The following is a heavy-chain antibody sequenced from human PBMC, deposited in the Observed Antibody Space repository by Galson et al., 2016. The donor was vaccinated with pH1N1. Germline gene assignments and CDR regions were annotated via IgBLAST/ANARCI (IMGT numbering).Heavy chain of an antibody. D-gene: IGHD6-19*01. CDR1: DYTFTSYA. V-gene: IGHV1-18*01. Sequence: SVKVSCKAYDYTFTSYAITWVRQAPGQGLEWMGSISGYNGNANYAQNVQGRVTLTTDTSTRTAYMELRSLTSDDPAAYYCARHSPGRAVGVFDCWGQGTLVTVSS. CDR2: ISGYNGNA. CDR3: ARHSPGRAVGVFDC. J-gene: IGHJ4*02.